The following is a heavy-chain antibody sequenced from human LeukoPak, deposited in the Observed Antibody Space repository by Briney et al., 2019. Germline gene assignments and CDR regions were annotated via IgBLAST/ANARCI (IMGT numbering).Heavy chain of an antibody. V-gene: IGHV1-69*13. D-gene: IGHD2-2*01. CDR3: ARPGHQYCSSTSCSLVSVSGNWFDP. J-gene: IGHJ5*02. CDR1: GGTFSSYA. CDR2: IIPIFGTA. Sequence: SVKVSCKASGGTFSSYAISWVRQAPGQGLEWMGGIIPIFGTANYAQKFQGRVTITADESTSTAYMELSSLRSEDTAVYYCARPGHQYCSSTSCSLVSVSGNWFDPWGQGTLVTVSS.